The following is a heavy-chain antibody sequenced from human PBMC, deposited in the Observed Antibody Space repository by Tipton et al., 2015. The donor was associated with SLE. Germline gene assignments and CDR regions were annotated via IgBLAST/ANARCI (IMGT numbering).Heavy chain of an antibody. Sequence: QVQLVQSGAEVKKPGSSVKVSCKASGGTFNSYAISWVRQAPGQGLEWMGGIIPIFGTANYAQRFQGRVTITADKSTSTTYMELSSLRSEDTAVYYCARDEGGPVPWFDPWGQGTLVTVSS. CDR1: GGTFNSYA. D-gene: IGHD6-6*01. V-gene: IGHV1-69*06. CDR3: ARDEGGPVPWFDP. J-gene: IGHJ5*02. CDR2: IIPIFGTA.